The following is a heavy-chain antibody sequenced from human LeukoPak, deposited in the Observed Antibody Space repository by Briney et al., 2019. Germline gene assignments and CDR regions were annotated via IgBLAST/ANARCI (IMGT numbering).Heavy chain of an antibody. CDR3: AKDGPLPYTSTSFGRHFLEY. J-gene: IGHJ4*02. CDR1: GFTFSNYW. D-gene: IGHD6-13*01. V-gene: IGHV3-30*18. Sequence: PGGSLRLSCAASGFTFSNYWVHWVRLAPGKGLEWVAHISHDGSSQNYADSVQGRFTISRDNYKNTVDLQMNSLRAEDTAVYYCAKDGPLPYTSTSFGRHFLEYWGQGTLVTVSS. CDR2: ISHDGSSQ.